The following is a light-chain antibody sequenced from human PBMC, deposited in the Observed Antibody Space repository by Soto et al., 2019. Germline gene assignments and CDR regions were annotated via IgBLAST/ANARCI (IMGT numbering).Light chain of an antibody. Sequence: EIVLTQSPGTLSLSPGERATLSCRASQSVSSSHLAWYQQKPGQAPRLLIFGASSRATGIPDRFSGSGSGTDFTLTISRLEPKDFAVYYYQQYDNSPPFTFGPGTKVDIK. CDR1: QSVSSSH. V-gene: IGKV3-20*01. CDR3: QQYDNSPPFT. J-gene: IGKJ3*01. CDR2: GAS.